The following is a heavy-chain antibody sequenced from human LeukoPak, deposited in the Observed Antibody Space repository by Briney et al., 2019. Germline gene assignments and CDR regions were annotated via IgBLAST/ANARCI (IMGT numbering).Heavy chain of an antibody. Sequence: SETLSLTCAVHGGSFSGYYWSWIRQPPGKGLEWIGEINHSGSTNYNPSLKSRATISVDTSKNQFSLKLSSVTAADTAVYYCARNPAKDYVWGSYRPITRGYFDYWGQGTLVTVSS. CDR3: ARNPAKDYVWGSYRPITRGYFDY. J-gene: IGHJ4*02. CDR2: INHSGST. V-gene: IGHV4-34*01. D-gene: IGHD3-16*02. CDR1: GGSFSGYY.